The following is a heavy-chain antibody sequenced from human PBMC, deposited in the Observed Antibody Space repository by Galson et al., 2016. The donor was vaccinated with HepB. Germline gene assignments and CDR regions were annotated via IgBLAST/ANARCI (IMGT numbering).Heavy chain of an antibody. CDR1: GYTFSYHA. V-gene: IGHV1-3*01. Sequence: SVKVSCKGSGYTFSYHAIHWVRQAPGQRPEWMGWINVANGDTKYSQKLQDRVTLSRVTSASTAYMELNSLRYEDSAVYYCARVGGTGWYGPDYWGQGTLVTVSS. CDR2: INVANGDT. D-gene: IGHD6-19*01. CDR3: ARVGGTGWYGPDY. J-gene: IGHJ4*02.